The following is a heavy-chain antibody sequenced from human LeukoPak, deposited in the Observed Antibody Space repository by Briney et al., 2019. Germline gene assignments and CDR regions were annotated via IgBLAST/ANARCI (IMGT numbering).Heavy chain of an antibody. J-gene: IGHJ5*02. CDR1: GGTFSSYA. V-gene: IGHV1-69*05. CDR2: IIPIFGTA. D-gene: IGHD5-18*01. CDR3: ARNGGYSYAVNLFDP. Sequence: SVKVSCKASGGTFSSYAISWVRQAPGQGLEWMGGIIPIFGTANYAQKFQGRVTITTDESTSTAYMELSSLRSEDTAVYYCARNGGYSYAVNLFDPWGQGTLVTVSS.